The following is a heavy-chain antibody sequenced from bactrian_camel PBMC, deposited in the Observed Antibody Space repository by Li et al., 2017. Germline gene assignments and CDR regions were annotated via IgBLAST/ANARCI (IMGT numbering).Heavy chain of an antibody. V-gene: IGHV3-2*01. J-gene: IGHJ6*01. D-gene: IGHD2*01. CDR2: ISGDGKNT. CDR1: GFTFSSDY. CDR3: ATAFGGLWYTFGS. Sequence: HVQLVESGGGLAQPGGSLRLSCAASGFTFSSDYMSWVRLTPGKGLEWLSSISGDGKNTVYPDSVRGRFTISRDNAQDTVYLQMNSLKSEDTALYYCATAFGGLWYTFGSWGQGTQVTVS.